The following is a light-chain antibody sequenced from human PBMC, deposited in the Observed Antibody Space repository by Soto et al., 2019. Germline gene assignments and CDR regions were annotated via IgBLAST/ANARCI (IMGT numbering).Light chain of an antibody. Sequence: DIQMTQSPSSLSAPVGDRIIITCRASQYIGTYLNWYQHKRGKVPKLLIYSASNLQGGVPSRFSGSGDGTDFTLTISSLQADDSATYYCQQSAISPITFGQGTQVEIK. CDR3: QQSAISPIT. V-gene: IGKV1-39*01. J-gene: IGKJ5*01. CDR1: QYIGTY. CDR2: SAS.